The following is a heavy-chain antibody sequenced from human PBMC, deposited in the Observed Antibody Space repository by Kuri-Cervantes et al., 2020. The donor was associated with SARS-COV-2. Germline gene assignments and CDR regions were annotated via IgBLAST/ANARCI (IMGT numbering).Heavy chain of an antibody. CDR2: ISGSGGST. CDR3: AKAPIYYYDSSGSIDY. J-gene: IGHJ4*02. D-gene: IGHD3-22*01. V-gene: IGHV3-23*01. CDR1: GFTFSSYA. Sequence: GGSLRLSCAASGFTFSSYAMSWVRPAPGKGLEWVSAISGSGGSTYYADSVKGRFTISRDNSKSTLYLQMNSLRAEDTAVYYCAKAPIYYYDSSGSIDYWGQGTLVTVSS.